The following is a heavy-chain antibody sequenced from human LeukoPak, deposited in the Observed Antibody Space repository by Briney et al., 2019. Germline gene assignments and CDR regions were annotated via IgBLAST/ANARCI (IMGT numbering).Heavy chain of an antibody. CDR3: ARRNWEAGIDY. Sequence: SETLSLTCAVSGVSISSGGYSWSWIRQPPGKGLEWIGYIYHSGSTYYNPSLKSRVTISVDRSKNQFSLKLSSVTAADTAVYYCARRNWEAGIDYWGQGTLVTVSS. D-gene: IGHD1-26*01. V-gene: IGHV4-30-2*02. CDR1: GVSISSGGYS. J-gene: IGHJ4*02. CDR2: IYHSGST.